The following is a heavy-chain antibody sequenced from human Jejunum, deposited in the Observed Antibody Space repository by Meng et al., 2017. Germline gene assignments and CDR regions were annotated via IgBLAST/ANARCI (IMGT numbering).Heavy chain of an antibody. CDR2: TYHRGNI. D-gene: IGHD6-6*01. CDR1: GASISSSNW. CDR3: ARVDSSASFDY. J-gene: IGHJ4*02. Sequence: QVQLQESGPGLVKPSGTLSLTCAVSGASISSSNWWSWVRQSPGKGLEWIGETYHRGNINYNPSLKSQVTISVDKSKNQFSLKLNSVTAADTAVYYCARVDSSASFDYWGQGTLVTVSS. V-gene: IGHV4-4*02.